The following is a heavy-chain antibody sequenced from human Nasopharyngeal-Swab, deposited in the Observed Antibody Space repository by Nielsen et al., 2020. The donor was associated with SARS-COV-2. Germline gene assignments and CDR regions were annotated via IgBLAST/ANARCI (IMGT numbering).Heavy chain of an antibody. V-gene: IGHV3-7*01. CDR3: ARNILTGYYSSDAFDI. CDR2: TKQDGSEK. Sequence: VRQAPGKGLEWVANTKQDGSEKYYVDSVKGRFTISRDNAKNSLYLQMNSLRAEDTAVYYCARNILTGYYSSDAFDIWGQGTMVTVSS. J-gene: IGHJ3*02. D-gene: IGHD3-9*01.